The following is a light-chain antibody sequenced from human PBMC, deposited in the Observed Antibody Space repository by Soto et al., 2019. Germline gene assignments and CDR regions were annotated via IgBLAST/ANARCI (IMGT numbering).Light chain of an antibody. V-gene: IGKV3-15*01. CDR3: QQYGRT. J-gene: IGKJ1*01. CDR2: GAS. Sequence: IVMTQSPATLSVSPGERATLSCRASQSVSSNLAWYQQKPGQAPRLLIYGASTRATGIPARFSGSGSGTEFTLTISRLEPEDFAVYYCQQYGRTFGQGTKVDIK. CDR1: QSVSSN.